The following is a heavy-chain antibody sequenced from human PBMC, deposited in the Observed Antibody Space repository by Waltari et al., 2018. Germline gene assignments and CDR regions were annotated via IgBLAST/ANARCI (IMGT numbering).Heavy chain of an antibody. CDR3: ARRRRDGYNYDY. J-gene: IGHJ4*02. D-gene: IGHD5-12*01. Sequence: QVQLQESGPGLVKPSETLSLTCTVPGGSISSYYRSWIRQPPGKGREGIGYIYYSGSTNYNPSLKSRVTISVDTSKNQFSLKLSSVTAADTAVYYCARRRRDGYNYDYWGQGTQVTVSA. CDR2: IYYSGST. CDR1: GGSISSYY. V-gene: IGHV4-59*01.